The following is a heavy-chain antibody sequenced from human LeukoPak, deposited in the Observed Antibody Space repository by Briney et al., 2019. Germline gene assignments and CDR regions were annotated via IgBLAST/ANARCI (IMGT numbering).Heavy chain of an antibody. CDR2: ISWDGGST. CDR1: GFTFSSYA. J-gene: IGHJ6*03. CDR3: AKDGYSSGWSPYYYYYMDV. Sequence: PGGSLRLSCAASGFTFSSYAMSWVRQAPGKGLEWVSLISWDGGSTYYADSVKGRFTISRDNSKNSLYLQMNSLRAEDTALYYCAKDGYSSGWSPYYYYYMDVWGKGTTVTVSS. D-gene: IGHD6-19*01. V-gene: IGHV3-43D*03.